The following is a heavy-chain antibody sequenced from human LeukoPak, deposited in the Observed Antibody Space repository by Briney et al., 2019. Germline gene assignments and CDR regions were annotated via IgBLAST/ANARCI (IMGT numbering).Heavy chain of an antibody. D-gene: IGHD1-26*01. Sequence: GGSLRLSCAASGFTFSSYGMHWVRQAPGKGLVWVSRINEDGSATNYADSVKGRSTIFRDNAKNTLYLQMNSLRAEDTAVYYCVRDLGGRSGHWGQGTLVTVSS. CDR3: VRDLGGRSGH. CDR1: GFTFSSYG. CDR2: INEDGSAT. V-gene: IGHV3-74*01. J-gene: IGHJ4*02.